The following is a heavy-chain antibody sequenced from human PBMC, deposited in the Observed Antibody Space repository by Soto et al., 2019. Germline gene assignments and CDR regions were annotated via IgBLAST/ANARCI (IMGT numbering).Heavy chain of an antibody. CDR3: ARYSPELWFGELSWFDP. CDR2: IYYSGST. D-gene: IGHD3-10*01. J-gene: IGHJ5*02. V-gene: IGHV4-39*01. CDR1: GGSISSSSYY. Sequence: QLQLQESGPGLVKPSETLSLTCTVSGGSISSSSYYWGWIRQPPGKGLEWIGSIYYSGSTYYNPSRNSRVTIPVDTSKNQFSLKLSSVTAADTAVYYCARYSPELWFGELSWFDPWGQGTLVTVSS.